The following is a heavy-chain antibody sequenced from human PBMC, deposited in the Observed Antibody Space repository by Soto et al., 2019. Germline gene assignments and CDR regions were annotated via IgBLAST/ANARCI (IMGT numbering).Heavy chain of an antibody. V-gene: IGHV1-18*01. D-gene: IGHD3-16*01. CDR1: GYTFIRYG. CDR3: ARGGDDDNVWGKLSHYGLGV. CDR2: ISPYKDQT. J-gene: IGHJ6*02. Sequence: QVQLVQSASEVMKPGASVKVSCKASGYTFIRYGITWVRQAPGQRLEWMGWISPYKDQTIYARKRQGRVPMTADTYTTRGHMQLRSLKSDDTAVYYCARGGDDDNVWGKLSHYGLGVWGQGTSVTV.